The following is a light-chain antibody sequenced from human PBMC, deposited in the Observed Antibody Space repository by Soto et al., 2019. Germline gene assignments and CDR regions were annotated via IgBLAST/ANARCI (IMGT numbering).Light chain of an antibody. CDR1: QSISSSY. CDR3: QQRSNWPQ. CDR2: DAS. J-gene: IGKJ1*01. V-gene: IGKV3-11*01. Sequence: DIVLTQSPATLSLSPGERATLSCRASQSISSSYFAWYQQKPGQAPRLLIYDASNRATGIPARFSGSGSGTDFTLTISSLEPEDFAVYYCQQRSNWPQFGQGTKVDIK.